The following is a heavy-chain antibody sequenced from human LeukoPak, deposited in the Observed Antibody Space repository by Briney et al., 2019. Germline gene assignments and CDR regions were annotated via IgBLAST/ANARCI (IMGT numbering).Heavy chain of an antibody. V-gene: IGHV1-18*01. CDR3: ARDGPEAQTLRFLEWSSPYYYMDV. CDR2: LNANNGNT. J-gene: IGHJ6*03. Sequence: ASVKVSCKASGYTFTNYGITWVRQAPGQGLEWMGWLNANNGNTNYAQNLQGRVTMTRDTSTSTAYMELRSLRSDDTAVYYCARDGPEAQTLRFLEWSSPYYYMDVWGKGTTVTVSS. D-gene: IGHD3-3*01. CDR1: GYTFTNYG.